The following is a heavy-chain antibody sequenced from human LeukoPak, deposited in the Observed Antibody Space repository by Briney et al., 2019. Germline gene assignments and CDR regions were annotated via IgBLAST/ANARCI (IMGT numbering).Heavy chain of an antibody. V-gene: IGHV1-46*01. D-gene: IGHD6-13*01. Sequence: ASVKVSCKASGYTFTSYYMHWVRQAPGQGLEWMGIINPSGGSTSYAQKFQGRVTMTRDTYTSTVYMELSSLRSEDTAVYYCARDESIAAAGADYYCDYWGQGTLVTVSS. J-gene: IGHJ4*02. CDR2: INPSGGST. CDR3: ARDESIAAAGADYYCDY. CDR1: GYTFTSYY.